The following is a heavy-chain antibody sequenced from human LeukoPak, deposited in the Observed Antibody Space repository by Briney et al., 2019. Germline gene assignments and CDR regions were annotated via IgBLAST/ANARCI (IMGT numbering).Heavy chain of an antibody. J-gene: IGHJ5*02. CDR1: GGSISSGSYY. V-gene: IGHV4-61*02. CDR3: ARETSLWFDP. CDR2: IYTSGST. Sequence: SQTLSLTCNGTGGSISSGSYYWSWIRQPAGKGLEWIGRIYTSGSTNYNPSLKSRVTISVDTSKNQFSLNLSSVTAADTAVYYCARETSLWFDPWGQGTLVTVSS.